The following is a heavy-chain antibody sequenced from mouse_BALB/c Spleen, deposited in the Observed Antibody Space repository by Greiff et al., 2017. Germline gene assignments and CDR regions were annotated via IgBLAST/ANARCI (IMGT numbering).Heavy chain of an antibody. CDR1: GYTFTDYW. D-gene: IGHD1-2*01. V-gene: IGHV1-69*01. CDR2: IDTSDSYT. CDR3: AISLPGGFAY. J-gene: IGHJ3*01. Sequence: QVQLQQPGAELVMPGASVKMSCKASGYTFTDYWMHWVKQRPGQGLEWIGAIDTSDSYTSYNQKFKGKATLTVDESSSTAYMQLSSLTSEDSAVYYCAISLPGGFAYWGQGTLVTVSA.